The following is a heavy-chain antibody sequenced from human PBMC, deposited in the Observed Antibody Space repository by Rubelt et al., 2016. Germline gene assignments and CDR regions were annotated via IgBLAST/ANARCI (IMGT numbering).Heavy chain of an antibody. Sequence: LEWMGWINPNSGGTNYAQKFQGRVTMTRDTSISTAYMELSRLRSDDTAVYYCARDVPHYDSSGYYYDAFDIWRQGTMVTVSS. CDR3: ARDVPHYDSSGYYYDAFDI. CDR2: INPNSGGT. J-gene: IGHJ3*02. V-gene: IGHV1-2*02. D-gene: IGHD3-22*01.